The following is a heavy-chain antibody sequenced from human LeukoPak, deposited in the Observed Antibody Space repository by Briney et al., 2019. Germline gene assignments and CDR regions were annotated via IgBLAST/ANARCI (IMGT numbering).Heavy chain of an antibody. CDR3: ARDGPLRLGELFPRAY. D-gene: IGHD3-10*01. CDR1: GYTFTSYG. CDR2: ISAYNGNT. J-gene: IGHJ4*02. V-gene: IGHV1-18*01. Sequence: ASVKVSCKASGYTFTSYGISWVRQAPGQGLEWMGWISAYNGNTNYAQKLQGRVTMTTDTSTSTAYMELRSLRSDDTAVYYCARDGPLRLGELFPRAYWGQGTLVTVSS.